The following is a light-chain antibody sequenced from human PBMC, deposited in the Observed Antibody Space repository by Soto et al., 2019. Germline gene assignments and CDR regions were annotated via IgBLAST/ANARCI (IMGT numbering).Light chain of an antibody. J-gene: IGKJ5*01. CDR3: QKLNAYPLT. CDR2: GAS. Sequence: DIQMTHSPSTLSASVVDIVTITFRASQGISSYLAWFQQKPGRAPNLLIYGASTLQSGVPSRFSGSGSGTDFTLTISNLQPEDFATYYCQKLNAYPLTFGQGTRLEIK. CDR1: QGISSY. V-gene: IGKV1-9*01.